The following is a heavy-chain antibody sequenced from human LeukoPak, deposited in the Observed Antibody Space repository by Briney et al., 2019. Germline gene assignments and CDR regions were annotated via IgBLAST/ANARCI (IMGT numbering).Heavy chain of an antibody. CDR1: GFTFSSYG. Sequence: GGSLRLSCAASGFTFSSYGMHWVRQAPGKGLEWVAYIRYDGSNKYYADSVKGRFTISRDNSKNTLYLQMNSLRAEDTAVYYCATVYCSSTSCYGDLDYWGQGTLVTVSS. D-gene: IGHD2-2*01. V-gene: IGHV3-30*02. CDR3: ATVYCSSTSCYGDLDY. J-gene: IGHJ4*02. CDR2: IRYDGSNK.